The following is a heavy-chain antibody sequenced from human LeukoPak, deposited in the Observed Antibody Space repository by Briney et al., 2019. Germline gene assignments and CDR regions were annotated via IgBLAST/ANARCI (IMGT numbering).Heavy chain of an antibody. V-gene: IGHV5-51*01. D-gene: IGHD5-18*01. J-gene: IGHJ3*02. CDR1: GYIFTKYW. CDR2: IYPGGDSDT. Sequence: GESLQISCEGSGYIFTKYWIAWVRQLPGNGLELMGIIYPGGDSDTTYSPSFQGQVTLSADKSITTAYLQWGSLKASDTAMYYCALKRGYSIGATDAFDIWGQGTMVTVSS. CDR3: ALKRGYSIGATDAFDI.